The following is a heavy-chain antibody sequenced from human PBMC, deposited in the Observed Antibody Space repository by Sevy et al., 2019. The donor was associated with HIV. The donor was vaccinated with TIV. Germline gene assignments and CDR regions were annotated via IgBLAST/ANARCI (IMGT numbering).Heavy chain of an antibody. J-gene: IGHJ4*02. CDR2: ISSSGSSI. CDR3: ARDLREYSSSSKYYFDY. Sequence: GGSLRLSCTASGFTFSSYDMNWVRQAPGKGLEWVSKISSSGSSIYYADSVKGRFTISRDNAKNSLYLQMNSLRAEDTAVYYCARDLREYSSSSKYYFDYWGQGILVTVSS. CDR1: GFTFSSYD. V-gene: IGHV3-48*03. D-gene: IGHD6-6*01.